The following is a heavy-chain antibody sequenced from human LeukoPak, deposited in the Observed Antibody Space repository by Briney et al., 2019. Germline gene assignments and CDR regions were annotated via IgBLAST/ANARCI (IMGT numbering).Heavy chain of an antibody. CDR1: GYTFTSYG. CDR2: ISAYNGNT. CDR3: ARVIAVAGTSWFDP. J-gene: IGHJ5*02. D-gene: IGHD6-19*01. Sequence: ASVKVSYKASGYTFTSYGISWVRQAPGQGLEWMGWISAYNGNTNYAQKLQGRVTMTTDTSTSTAYMELRSLRSDDTAVYYCARVIAVAGTSWFDPWGQGTLVTVSS. V-gene: IGHV1-18*01.